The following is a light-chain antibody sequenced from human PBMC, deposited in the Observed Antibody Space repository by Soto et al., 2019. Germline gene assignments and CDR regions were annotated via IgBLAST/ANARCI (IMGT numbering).Light chain of an antibody. CDR3: QSYDTSNHVV. CDR2: EDN. Sequence: NFMLTQPHSVSASPGKTVTISCTASSGSIASNHVQWYQQRPGSAPTAVIYEDNQRPSGVPDRFSGSIDSSSNSASLTISGLQTEDVADYYCQSYDTSNHVVFGGGTKVTVL. J-gene: IGLJ2*01. CDR1: SGSIASNH. V-gene: IGLV6-57*02.